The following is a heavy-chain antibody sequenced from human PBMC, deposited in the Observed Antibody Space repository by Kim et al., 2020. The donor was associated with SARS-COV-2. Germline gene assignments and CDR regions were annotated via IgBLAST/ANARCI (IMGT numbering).Heavy chain of an antibody. J-gene: IGHJ4*02. D-gene: IGHD6-19*01. Sequence: YAASVKGRFTISRDESKSIAYLQMNSLKTEDTAVYYCTRDVAVAGTPFDYWGQGTLVTVSS. CDR3: TRDVAVAGTPFDY. V-gene: IGHV3-49*02.